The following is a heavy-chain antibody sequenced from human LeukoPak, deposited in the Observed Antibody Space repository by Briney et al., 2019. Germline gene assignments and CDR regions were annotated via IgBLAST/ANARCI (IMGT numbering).Heavy chain of an antibody. V-gene: IGHV3-9*01. CDR2: ISWNSGSI. Sequence: GGSLRLSCAASGFTFDDYAMHWVWQAPGKGLEWVSGISWNSGSIGYADSVKGRFTISRDNAKNSLYLQMNSLTAGDTAVYYCARGPPRGKYYYMDVWGKGTTVTVSS. D-gene: IGHD1-1*01. J-gene: IGHJ6*03. CDR1: GFTFDDYA. CDR3: ARGPPRGKYYYMDV.